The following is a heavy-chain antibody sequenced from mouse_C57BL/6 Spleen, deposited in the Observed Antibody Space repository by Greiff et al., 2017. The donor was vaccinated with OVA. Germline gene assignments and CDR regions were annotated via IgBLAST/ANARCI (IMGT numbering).Heavy chain of an antibody. V-gene: IGHV1-80*01. CDR3: ARDDYDAKDY. CDR2: IYPGDGDT. CDR1: GYAFSSYW. J-gene: IGHJ4*01. Sequence: VKLLQSGAELVKPGASVKLSCKASGYAFSSYWMHWVKQRPGQGLEWIGHIYPGDGDTNYNAKFKGKATLTADKSSSTAYMQLSSLTSEDSAVYFCARDDYDAKDYWGQGTTVTVSS.